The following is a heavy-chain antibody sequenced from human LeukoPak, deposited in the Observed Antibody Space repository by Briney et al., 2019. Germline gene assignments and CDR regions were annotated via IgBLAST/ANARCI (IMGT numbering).Heavy chain of an antibody. CDR3: ARELISFRAAFDT. CDR1: GGSISSYY. D-gene: IGHD3-16*01. J-gene: IGHJ3*02. CDR2: VGHSGTT. V-gene: IGHV4-59*12. Sequence: PSETLSLTCTVSGGSISSYYWSWIRQPAGQGLEWIGEVGHSGTTNYNPSLKSRVTISVDTSKNQFSLKLTSVTAADTAVYYCARELISFRAAFDTWGQGTVVTVSS.